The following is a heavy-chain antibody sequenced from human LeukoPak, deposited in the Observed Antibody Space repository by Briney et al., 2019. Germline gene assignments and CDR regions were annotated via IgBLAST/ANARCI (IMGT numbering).Heavy chain of an antibody. CDR1: GVSISSSSYY. V-gene: IGHV4-39*07. Sequence: PSETLSLTCTVSGVSISSSSYYWGWIRQPPGKGLEWIGSFYYSGSTNYNPSLKSRVTISVDTSKNQFSLKLSSVTAADTAVYYCARARRLWYSSGWPHLDYWGQGTLVTVSS. CDR3: ARARRLWYSSGWPHLDY. D-gene: IGHD6-19*01. CDR2: FYYSGST. J-gene: IGHJ4*02.